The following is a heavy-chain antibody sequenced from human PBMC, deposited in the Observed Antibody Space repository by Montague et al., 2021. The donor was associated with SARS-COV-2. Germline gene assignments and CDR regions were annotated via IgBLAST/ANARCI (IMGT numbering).Heavy chain of an antibody. CDR2: IDWDDDK. CDR3: ARLAAPGTKDWFDP. V-gene: IGHV2-70*11. D-gene: IGHD6-13*01. CDR1: GFSLITAGVS. J-gene: IGHJ5*02. Sequence: KPTQTLTLTCTLSGFSLITAGVSVAWIRQSPGKPLEWLARIDWDDDKYYTTSLQTRLTISKDTSKDQVVLTMTNMDPADTAMYYCARLAAPGTKDWFDPWGQGVLVTVSS.